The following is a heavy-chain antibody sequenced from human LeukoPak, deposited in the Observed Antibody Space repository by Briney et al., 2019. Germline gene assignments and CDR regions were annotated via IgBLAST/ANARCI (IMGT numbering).Heavy chain of an antibody. V-gene: IGHV3-64*01. D-gene: IGHD3-16*01. CDR3: ARETRRGDAFDI. CDR2: ISSNGGST. J-gene: IGHJ3*02. CDR1: GFTFSNYA. Sequence: GGSLRLSCAASGFTFSNYAMHWVRQAPGKRLEYVSAISSNGGSTYYANSVKGRFTISRDKTKDTVYLKMGSLRAEDMAVYYCARETRRGDAFDIWGQGTMVTVSS.